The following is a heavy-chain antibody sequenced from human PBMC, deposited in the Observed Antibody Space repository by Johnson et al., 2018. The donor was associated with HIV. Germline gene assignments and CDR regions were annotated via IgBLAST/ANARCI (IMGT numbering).Heavy chain of an antibody. Sequence: QVQLVESGGGLVKPGGSLRLSCAASGFTFSSYAMHWVRQAPGKGLEWVALIWYDGSNKYYADSVKGRFTISRDNSKNTLYLQMNSLRAEDTAVYYCAKDLFTEREDDAFDIWGQGTMVTVSS. CDR2: IWYDGSNK. J-gene: IGHJ3*02. CDR3: AKDLFTEREDDAFDI. D-gene: IGHD1-26*01. CDR1: GFTFSSYA. V-gene: IGHV3-33*06.